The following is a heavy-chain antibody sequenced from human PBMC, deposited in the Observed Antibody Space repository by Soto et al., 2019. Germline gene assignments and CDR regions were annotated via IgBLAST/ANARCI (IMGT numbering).Heavy chain of an antibody. D-gene: IGHD3-3*01. J-gene: IGHJ5*02. CDR2: INPSGGST. Sequence: QVQLVQSGAEVKKPGASVKVSCKASGYTFTSYYMHWVRQAPGQGLEWMGIINPSGGSTSYAQKLQCRGTMTRDTYTRTVYMELSSVRSAETAVYYCARDVPLSSIFGVVIIHNWFHPWGQGPLVTVSS. V-gene: IGHV1-46*04. CDR1: GYTFTSYY. CDR3: ARDVPLSSIFGVVIIHNWFHP.